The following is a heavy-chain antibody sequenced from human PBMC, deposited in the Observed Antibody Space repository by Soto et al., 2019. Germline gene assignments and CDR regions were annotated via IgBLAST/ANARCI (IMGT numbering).Heavy chain of an antibody. CDR1: GYTFTGYY. CDR3: ARTGAMGWGSYYDFWSGPLYYYYGMDV. CDR2: INPNSGGT. V-gene: IGHV1-2*02. Sequence: VASVKVSCKASGYTFTGYYMHWVRQAPGQGLEWMGWINPNSGGTNYAQKFRGRVTMTRDTSISTAYMELSRLRSDDTAVYYCARTGAMGWGSYYDFWSGPLYYYYGMDVWGQGTTVTVSS. D-gene: IGHD3-3*01. J-gene: IGHJ6*02.